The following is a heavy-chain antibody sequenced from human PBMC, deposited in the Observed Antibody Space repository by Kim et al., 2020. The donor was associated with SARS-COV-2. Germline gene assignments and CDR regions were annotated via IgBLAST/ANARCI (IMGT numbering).Heavy chain of an antibody. CDR2: IIPIFGTA. CDR3: ARYAGYCSSTSCSRGYYYYYGMDV. Sequence: SVKVSCKASGGTFSSYAISWVRQAPGQGLEWMGGIIPIFGTANYAQKFQGRVTITADESTSTAYMELSSLRSEDTAVYYCARYAGYCSSTSCSRGYYYYYGMDVWGQGTTVTVSS. V-gene: IGHV1-69*13. J-gene: IGHJ6*02. D-gene: IGHD2-2*01. CDR1: GGTFSSYA.